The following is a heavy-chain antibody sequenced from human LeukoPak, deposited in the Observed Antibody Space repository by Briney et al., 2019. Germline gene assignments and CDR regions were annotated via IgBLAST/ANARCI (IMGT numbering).Heavy chain of an antibody. V-gene: IGHV1-18*01. CDR3: ARGRPNRYGYLEKLYNWFDP. CDR1: GYTFTSYG. CDR2: ISAYNGNT. J-gene: IGHJ5*02. D-gene: IGHD5-18*01. Sequence: GASVKVSCKASGYTFTSYGISWVRQAPGQGREWMGWISAYNGNTNYAQKLQGRVTMTTDTSTSTAYMELRSLRSDDTAVYYCARGRPNRYGYLEKLYNWFDPWGQGTLVTDSS.